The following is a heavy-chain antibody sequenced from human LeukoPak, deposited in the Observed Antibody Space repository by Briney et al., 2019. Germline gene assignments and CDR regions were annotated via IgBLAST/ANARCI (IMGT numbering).Heavy chain of an antibody. Sequence: GGSLRLSCAASGFTVSSNYMSWVRQAPGKGLAWGSVIYSGGSTYYADSVKGRFTISRHNSKNTLYLQMNSLRAEDTAVYYCARVSGSGSYYIGYWGQGTLVTVSS. J-gene: IGHJ4*02. CDR1: GFTVSSNY. D-gene: IGHD3-10*01. CDR3: ARVSGSGSYYIGY. V-gene: IGHV3-53*04. CDR2: IYSGGST.